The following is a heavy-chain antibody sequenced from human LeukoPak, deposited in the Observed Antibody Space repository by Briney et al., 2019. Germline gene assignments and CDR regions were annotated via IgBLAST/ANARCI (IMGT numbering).Heavy chain of an antibody. V-gene: IGHV3-11*05. J-gene: IGHJ4*02. CDR2: ITSRSTYT. D-gene: IGHD1-26*01. CDR1: GLTLSNYY. Sequence: GRSLRLSCAASGLTLSNYYITCISQHPGNWLGWVSYITSRSTYTTHPDSVKGRFTISRDNAQNSLYLQLNSLRAEDTAVYYCARDEPIVGPPNYRFGYGGQGTLVTVSS. CDR3: ARDEPIVGPPNYRFGY.